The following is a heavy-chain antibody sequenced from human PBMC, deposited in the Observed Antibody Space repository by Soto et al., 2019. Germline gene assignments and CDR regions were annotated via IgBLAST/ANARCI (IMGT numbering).Heavy chain of an antibody. V-gene: IGHV3-23*01. CDR1: GFTLSSYA. D-gene: IGHD4-17*01. CDR2: FSGTGGYT. J-gene: IGHJ5*02. CDR3: ARGQRALITYGPFDP. Sequence: GGSLRLSCAASGFTLSSYAMSWVRQAPGKGLEWVSTFSGTGGYTYYADSVKGRFTISRDDSKNTLFLHMNSLRAADTAVYYCARGQRALITYGPFDPWGQGTLVTVSS.